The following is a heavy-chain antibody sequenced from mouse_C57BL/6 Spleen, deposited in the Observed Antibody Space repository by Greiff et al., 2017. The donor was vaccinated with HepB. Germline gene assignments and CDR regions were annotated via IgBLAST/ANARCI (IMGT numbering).Heavy chain of an antibody. V-gene: IGHV1-80*01. CDR1: GYAFSSYW. Sequence: QVQLQQSGAELVKPGASVKISCTASGYAFSSYWMNWVKQRPGKGLEWIGQIYPGDGDTNYNGKFKGKATLTADKSSSTAYMQLSSLTSEDSAVYFCARGDYGSSFWYFDVWGTGTTVTVSS. CDR3: ARGDYGSSFWYFDV. CDR2: IYPGDGDT. J-gene: IGHJ1*03. D-gene: IGHD1-1*01.